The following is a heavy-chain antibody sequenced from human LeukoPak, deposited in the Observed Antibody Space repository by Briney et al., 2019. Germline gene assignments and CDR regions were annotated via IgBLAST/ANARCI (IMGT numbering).Heavy chain of an antibody. Sequence: ASVKVSCKASGYTFTSYGISWVRQAPGQGLEWMGWISAYNGNTNYAQKLQGRVTMTTDTSASTAYMELRSLRSDDTAVYYCARVLGDYPRDNWFDPWGQGTLVTVSS. D-gene: IGHD4-17*01. CDR3: ARVLGDYPRDNWFDP. CDR2: ISAYNGNT. J-gene: IGHJ5*02. V-gene: IGHV1-18*01. CDR1: GYTFTSYG.